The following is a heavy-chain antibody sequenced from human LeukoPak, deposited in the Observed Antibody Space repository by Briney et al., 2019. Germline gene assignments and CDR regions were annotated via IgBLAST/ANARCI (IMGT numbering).Heavy chain of an antibody. D-gene: IGHD6-13*01. CDR2: IYTSGST. Sequence: SQTLSLTCTVSGGSISSGRYYCSWIRQPAGEGLGWIGRIYTSGSTNYNPALKSRVTISVDTSKNQFSLKLSSVTAPDTAVYYCARVRIAAAYDAFDIWGQGTMVTVSS. J-gene: IGHJ3*02. CDR1: GGSISSGRYY. CDR3: ARVRIAAAYDAFDI. V-gene: IGHV4-61*02.